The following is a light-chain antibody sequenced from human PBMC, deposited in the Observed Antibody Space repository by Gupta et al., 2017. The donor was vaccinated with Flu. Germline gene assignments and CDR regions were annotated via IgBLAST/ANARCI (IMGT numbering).Light chain of an antibody. CDR1: QSISSW. CDR3: QQYNSYPWT. CDR2: KAS. J-gene: IGKJ1*01. Sequence: DIQMTQSPSTLSASVGDRVIITCRASQSISSWLAWYQQRPGKAPKLLIYKASKAESGVRSRPSGSGSGTEFTLTISGMQPDELANYYSQQYNSYPWTFGQGTKVEIK. V-gene: IGKV1-5*03.